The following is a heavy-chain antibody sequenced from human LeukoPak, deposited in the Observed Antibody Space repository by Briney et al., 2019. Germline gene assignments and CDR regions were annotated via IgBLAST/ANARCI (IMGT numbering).Heavy chain of an antibody. CDR1: GASINNYY. J-gene: IGHJ5*02. V-gene: IGHV4-4*07. CDR3: QGYSYAYNWFDP. D-gene: IGHD5-18*01. CDR2: ISTPGST. Sequence: PSETLSLTCSVSGASINNYYWTWIRQPAGKGLEWIGHISTPGSTNYHPSLKSRVSMSVDTSNYHFSLKLSSVTAADTAVYYCQGYSYAYNWFDPWGQGTLVTVSS.